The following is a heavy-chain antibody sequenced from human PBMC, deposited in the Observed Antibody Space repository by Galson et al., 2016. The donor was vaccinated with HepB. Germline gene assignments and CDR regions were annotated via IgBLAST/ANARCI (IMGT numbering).Heavy chain of an antibody. V-gene: IGHV4-34*01. D-gene: IGHD5-24*01. CDR3: ARSRGDS. CDR2: INHGGNT. Sequence: ETLSLTCAVYDGSFSNYYWSWIRQPPGKGLEWIGEINHGGNTNYNPSLKSRVTISIDTSKNQFSLKLSSVTAADTAVYYCARSRGDSWGQGTLVTVSS. CDR1: DGSFSNYY. J-gene: IGHJ4*02.